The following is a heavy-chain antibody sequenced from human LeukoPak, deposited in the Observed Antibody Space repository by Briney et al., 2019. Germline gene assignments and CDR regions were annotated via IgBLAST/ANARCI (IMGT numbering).Heavy chain of an antibody. CDR1: GGSFSGYY. J-gene: IGHJ4*02. CDR3: ARRRVSIAAAGTFDY. CDR2: IYYSGST. V-gene: IGHV4-34*01. D-gene: IGHD6-13*01. Sequence: SETLSLTCAVYGGSFSGYYWSWIRQPPGKGLEWIGSIYYSGSTYYNPSLKSRVTISVDTSKNQFSLKLSSVTAADTAVYYCARRRVSIAAAGTFDYWGQGTLVTVSS.